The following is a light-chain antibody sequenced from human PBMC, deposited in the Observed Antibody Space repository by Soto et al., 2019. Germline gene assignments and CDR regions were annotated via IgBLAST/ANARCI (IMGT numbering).Light chain of an antibody. Sequence: QSVLTQPASVSGSPGQSITISCTGTNSDVGANNYVSWYQQHPGKAPKLMIYDVSKRPSGVSNRFSGSKSGNTASLTISGLQAEDEADYYCSAYAGSSTLYVFGSGTKVTV. CDR3: SAYAGSSTLYV. CDR1: NSDVGANNY. J-gene: IGLJ1*01. CDR2: DVS. V-gene: IGLV2-14*03.